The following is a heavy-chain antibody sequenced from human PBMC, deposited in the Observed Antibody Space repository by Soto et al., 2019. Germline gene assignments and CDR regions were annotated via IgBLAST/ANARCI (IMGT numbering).Heavy chain of an antibody. CDR3: VKDDGGYPSTAPH. J-gene: IGHJ4*02. Sequence: GGSLILSCAASGITSSNYPRSWVRQAPGKGLDWVSGISGSGDRTYYADSAKGRFTISKDISKNSLSLQLDSLRVEDTAVYFCVKDDGGYPSTAPHWGQGTLVTVSS. CDR1: GITSSNYP. V-gene: IGHV3-23*01. CDR2: ISGSGDRT. D-gene: IGHD3-22*01.